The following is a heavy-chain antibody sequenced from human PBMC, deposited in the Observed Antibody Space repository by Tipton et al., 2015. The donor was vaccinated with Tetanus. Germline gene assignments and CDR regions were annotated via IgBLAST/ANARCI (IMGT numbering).Heavy chain of an antibody. CDR1: GFIFSSYT. CDR3: VSGSSLDY. J-gene: IGHJ4*02. Sequence: SLRLSCEVSGFIFSSYTMNWVRQAPGKGLEWVASISSTSSYIYYADSLKGRFTISRDNAKNSLFLQMNSLRAEDTAIYYCVSGSSLDYWGQGTLVTVS. V-gene: IGHV3-21*01. CDR2: ISSTSSYI. D-gene: IGHD6-19*01.